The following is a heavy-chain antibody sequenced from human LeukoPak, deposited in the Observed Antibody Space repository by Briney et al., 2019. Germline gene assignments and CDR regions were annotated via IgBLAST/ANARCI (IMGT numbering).Heavy chain of an antibody. D-gene: IGHD5-18*01. Sequence: SETLSLTCTVSGGSISSSSYYWGWIRQPPWKGLEWIGSIYYSGSTYYNLSLKSRVTISVDTSKNQFSLKLSSVTAADTAVYYCARQGYSYGYSFDYWGQGTLVTVSS. CDR3: ARQGYSYGYSFDY. V-gene: IGHV4-39*01. CDR1: GGSISSSSYY. J-gene: IGHJ4*02. CDR2: IYYSGST.